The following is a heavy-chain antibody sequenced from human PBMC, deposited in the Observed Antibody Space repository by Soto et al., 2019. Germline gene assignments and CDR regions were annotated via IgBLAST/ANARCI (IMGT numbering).Heavy chain of an antibody. D-gene: IGHD4-17*01. CDR3: ARDLTGHDYGDYEGDY. Sequence: QVQLVQSGAEVKKPGSSVKVSCKASGGTFSSYAISWVRQAPGQGLEWMGGIIPIFGTANYAQKFQGRVTLTADESTSTAYMELSSLRSEDTAVYYCARDLTGHDYGDYEGDYWGQGTLVTVSS. V-gene: IGHV1-69*12. CDR1: GGTFSSYA. CDR2: IIPIFGTA. J-gene: IGHJ4*02.